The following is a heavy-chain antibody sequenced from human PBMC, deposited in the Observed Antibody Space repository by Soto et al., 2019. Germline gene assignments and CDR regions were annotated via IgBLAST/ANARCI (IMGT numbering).Heavy chain of an antibody. J-gene: IGHJ4*02. CDR1: CGSIISGGYY. CDR3: ARNGNSGYDICFDY. Sequence: SETLSLTCTFSCGSIISGGYYWSWIRQHPGKGLEWIGYIYYSGSTYYNPSLKSRVTISVDTSKNQFSLKLSSVTAADTAVYYCARNGNSGYDICFDYWGQGTLVTVSS. V-gene: IGHV4-31*03. CDR2: IYYSGST. D-gene: IGHD5-12*01.